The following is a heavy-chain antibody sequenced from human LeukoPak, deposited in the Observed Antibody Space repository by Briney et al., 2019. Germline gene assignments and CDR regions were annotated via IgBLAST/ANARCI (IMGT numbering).Heavy chain of an antibody. J-gene: IGHJ4*02. V-gene: IGHV4-34*01. CDR3: ARRGDIVVVPAAIGYFDY. CDR2: INHSGST. D-gene: IGHD2-2*01. Sequence: SETLSPTCAVYGGSFSGYYWSWIRQPPGKGLEWIGEINHSGSTNYNPSLKSRVTISVDTSKNQFSLKLSSVTAADTAVYYCARRGDIVVVPAAIGYFDYWGQGTLVTVSS. CDR1: GGSFSGYY.